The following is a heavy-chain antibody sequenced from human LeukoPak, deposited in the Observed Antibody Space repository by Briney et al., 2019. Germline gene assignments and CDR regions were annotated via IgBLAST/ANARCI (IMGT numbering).Heavy chain of an antibody. V-gene: IGHV3-21*01. CDR2: ISSSSSYI. J-gene: IGHJ4*02. Sequence: GGSLRLSCIASGFTFRTYGMHWVRQAPGKGLEWVSSISSSSSYIYYADSVKGRFTLSRDNANNSLYLQMNSLRAEDTAVYYCARVFSGTYLNYHHFDYWGQGTLVTVSS. D-gene: IGHD1-26*01. CDR1: GFTFRTYG. CDR3: ARVFSGTYLNYHHFDY.